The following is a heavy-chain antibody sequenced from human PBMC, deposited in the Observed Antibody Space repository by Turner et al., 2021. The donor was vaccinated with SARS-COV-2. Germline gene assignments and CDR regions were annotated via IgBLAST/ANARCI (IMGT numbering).Heavy chain of an antibody. V-gene: IGHV1-24*01. CDR3: ATGYAYCGGDCSIHY. D-gene: IGHD2-21*02. J-gene: IGHJ4*02. CDR1: GYTLIALS. CDR2: FDPEDGET. Sequence: HVQLVHSWAEVKKPGASVKVSCKVSGYTLIALSMHWVRQAPGKGLEWMGGFDPEDGETIYAQKFQGRVTKTEETSTDTAYMEMSSLRSEDTAVYYCATGYAYCGGDCSIHYWGQGTLVTVSS.